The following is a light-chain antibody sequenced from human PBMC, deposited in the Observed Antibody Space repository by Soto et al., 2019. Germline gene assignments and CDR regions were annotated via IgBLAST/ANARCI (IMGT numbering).Light chain of an antibody. J-gene: IGLJ1*01. CDR1: SSDVGGYNY. Sequence: QSVLTQPPSASGSPGQSVTISCTGTSSDVGGYNYVSWYQQHPGKAPKLMIYEVTKRPSGVPDRFSGPKSGNTASLTASGLQAEDEADYYCSSYAGSTNVFGTGTKVTVL. V-gene: IGLV2-8*01. CDR2: EVT. CDR3: SSYAGSTNV.